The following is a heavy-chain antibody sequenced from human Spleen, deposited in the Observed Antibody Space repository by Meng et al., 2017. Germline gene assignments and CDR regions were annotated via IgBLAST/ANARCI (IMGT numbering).Heavy chain of an antibody. D-gene: IGHD3-10*01. J-gene: IGHJ6*02. CDR2: ISSSGSTI. V-gene: IGHV3-48*04. Sequence: GESLKISCAASGFTFSSYAMHWVRQAPGKGLEWVSYISSSGSTIYYADSVKGRFTISRDNAKNSLYLQMNSLRAEDTAVYYCARDMVRDLNQPYYYYYYGMDVWGQGTTVTVSS. CDR1: GFTFSSYA. CDR3: ARDMVRDLNQPYYYYYYGMDV.